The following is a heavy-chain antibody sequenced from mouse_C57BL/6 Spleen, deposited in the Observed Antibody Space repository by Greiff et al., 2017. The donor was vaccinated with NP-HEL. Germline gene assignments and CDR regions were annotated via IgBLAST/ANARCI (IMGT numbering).Heavy chain of an antibody. Sequence: EVQLVESGPGLVKPSQSLSLTCSVTGYSITSGYYWNWIRQFPGNKLEWMGYISYDGSNNYNPSLKNRIPITRDTSKNQFFLKLNSVTTEDTATYCCARAGTGDWFAYWGQGTLVTVSA. V-gene: IGHV3-6*01. D-gene: IGHD4-1*01. J-gene: IGHJ3*01. CDR2: ISYDGSN. CDR1: GYSITSGYY. CDR3: ARAGTGDWFAY.